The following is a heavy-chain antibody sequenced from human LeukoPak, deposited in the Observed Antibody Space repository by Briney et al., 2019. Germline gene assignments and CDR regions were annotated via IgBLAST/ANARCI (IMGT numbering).Heavy chain of an antibody. V-gene: IGHV3-21*04. J-gene: IGHJ5*02. Sequence: AGGSLRLSCAASGFTFNYYSMNWVRQAPGKGLEWVSSISRNSTYIYYADSVKGRFTISRDNAKNSLYLQMNSLRAEDTAVYYCAKDEGWCSSTSCFNWFDPWGQGTLDTVSS. CDR2: ISRNSTYI. D-gene: IGHD2-2*01. CDR3: AKDEGWCSSTSCFNWFDP. CDR1: GFTFNYYS.